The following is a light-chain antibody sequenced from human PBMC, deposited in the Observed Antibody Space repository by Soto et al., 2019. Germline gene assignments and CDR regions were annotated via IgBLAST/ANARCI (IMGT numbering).Light chain of an antibody. CDR1: QTIAIY. V-gene: IGKV1-39*01. CDR3: QHSYNIPLT. CDR2: EAS. J-gene: IGKJ1*01. Sequence: DIQMTQSPSSLSASVGETVTITCRASQTIAIYLNWYQQKPGKAPNLLIYEASSLQSGVPSRFTGRGSATDFSLTISSLQPEDFATYYCQHSYNIPLTFGQGTRVEIK.